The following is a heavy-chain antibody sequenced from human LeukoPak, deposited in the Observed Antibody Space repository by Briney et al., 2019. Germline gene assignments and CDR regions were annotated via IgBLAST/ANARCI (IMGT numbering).Heavy chain of an antibody. V-gene: IGHV1-2*02. CDR2: INPNSGGT. CDR3: ARPLRDLDAFDI. CDR1: GYTFTGYY. Sequence: ASVKVSCKASGYTFTGYYMHWVRQAPGQGLEWMGWINPNSGGTNYAQKFQGRVTMTRDTSISTAYMELSRLRSDDTAVYYCARPLRDLDAFDIWGQRTMVTVSS. J-gene: IGHJ3*02.